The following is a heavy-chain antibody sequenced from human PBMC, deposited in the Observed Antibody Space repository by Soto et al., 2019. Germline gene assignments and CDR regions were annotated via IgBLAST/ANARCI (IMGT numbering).Heavy chain of an antibody. CDR2: IIPIFGTA. CDR1: GGTFSSYA. J-gene: IGHJ4*02. V-gene: IGHV1-69*06. Sequence: QVQLVQSGAEVKKPGSSVKVSCKASGGTFSSYAISWVRQAPGQGLEWMGGIIPIFGTANYSQKFQGRVTITADKCRSSAYMELSSLRSVDTAVYYCARSGSTMIVGCDYWGQGTLVTVSS. D-gene: IGHD3-22*01. CDR3: ARSGSTMIVGCDY.